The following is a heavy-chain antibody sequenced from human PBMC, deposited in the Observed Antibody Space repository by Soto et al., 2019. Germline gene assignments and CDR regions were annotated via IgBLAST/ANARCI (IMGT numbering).Heavy chain of an antibody. J-gene: IGHJ4*02. Sequence: SETLSLTCSTYSGSFSGYYWSWIRQPPGKGLEWIGEISQSGNTNYSPSLKSRVSISIDTSKKQFSLNLASVSAADTAVYYCARAPKVSGSSQTRPDFWGQGTLVTVSS. CDR1: SGSFSGYY. CDR3: ARAPKVSGSSQTRPDF. D-gene: IGHD6-6*01. CDR2: ISQSGNT. V-gene: IGHV4-34*01.